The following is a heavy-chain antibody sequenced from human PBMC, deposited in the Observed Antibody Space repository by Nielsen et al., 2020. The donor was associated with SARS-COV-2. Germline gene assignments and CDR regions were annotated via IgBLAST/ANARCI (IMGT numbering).Heavy chain of an antibody. Sequence: ASVKVSCKASGYTFTGYYMHWVRQAPGQGLEWMGWINPNSGGTNYAQKFQGWVTMTRDTSISTAYMELSRLRSDDTAVYYCARDWSIFVDYYGMDVWGQGTTVTVSS. CDR2: INPNSGGT. CDR3: ARDWSIFVDYYGMDV. V-gene: IGHV1-2*04. D-gene: IGHD3-3*01. J-gene: IGHJ6*02. CDR1: GYTFTGYY.